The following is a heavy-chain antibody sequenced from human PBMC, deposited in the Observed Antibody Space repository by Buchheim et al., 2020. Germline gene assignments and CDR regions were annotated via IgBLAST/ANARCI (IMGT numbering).Heavy chain of an antibody. V-gene: IGHV3-23*04. CDR1: GFSFSSYA. CDR2: IGNSGTTT. CDR3: ARYGRGWYYLDS. J-gene: IGHJ4*02. D-gene: IGHD6-19*01. Sequence: EVLLVESGGGLVQPGGSLRLSCAASGFSFSSYAVIWVRQAPGKGLEWVSSIGNSGTTTEYGDAVKGRFTISRDNSKNKLDLQMNSLRVEDTAIYYCARYGRGWYYLDSWGQGTL.